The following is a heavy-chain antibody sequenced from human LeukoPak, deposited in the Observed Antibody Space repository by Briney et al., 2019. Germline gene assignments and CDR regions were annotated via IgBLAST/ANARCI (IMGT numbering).Heavy chain of an antibody. CDR2: IYYSGYT. D-gene: IGHD3-10*01. CDR3: ARRHRGATSDLDWFDP. J-gene: IGHJ5*02. CDR1: GGSISNSY. V-gene: IGHV4-59*08. Sequence: SETLSLACTVSGGSISNSYWSWIRQPPGKGLEGIGYIYYSGYTNYNPSLKSRVTISVDTSTNQFSLKLTSVTAAGTAMYYCARRHRGATSDLDWFDPWGQGTLVTVSS.